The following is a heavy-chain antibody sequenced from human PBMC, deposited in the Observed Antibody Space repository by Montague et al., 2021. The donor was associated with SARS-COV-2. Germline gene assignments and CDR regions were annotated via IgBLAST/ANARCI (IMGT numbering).Heavy chain of an antibody. D-gene: IGHD6-13*01. CDR2: ISGSGSSS. J-gene: IGHJ4*02. Sequence: FLRLSCAASGFTFSSYAMNWVRQAPRKGLEWVSAISGSGSSSYYANSVKGRFTISRDNSKNTLYLHMNSLRAEDTATYFCAKDLYGAAAGTANYFGSWGQGALVTVSS. CDR1: GFTFSSYA. CDR3: AKDLYGAAAGTANYFGS. V-gene: IGHV3-23*01.